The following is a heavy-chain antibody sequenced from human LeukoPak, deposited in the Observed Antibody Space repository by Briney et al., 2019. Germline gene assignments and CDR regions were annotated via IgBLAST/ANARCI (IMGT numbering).Heavy chain of an antibody. Sequence: KPGGSLRLSCAASGFTFSDYYMTWIRQGPGKGLEWFSYISTSGSSTYYADSVEGRFTISRDNAKNSLYLQMNSLRPEDTPLYYCARDSGGGYFDFWGQGTLVTVSS. CDR1: GFTFSDYY. CDR3: ARDSGGGYFDF. V-gene: IGHV3-11*04. D-gene: IGHD6-25*01. J-gene: IGHJ4*02. CDR2: ISTSGSST.